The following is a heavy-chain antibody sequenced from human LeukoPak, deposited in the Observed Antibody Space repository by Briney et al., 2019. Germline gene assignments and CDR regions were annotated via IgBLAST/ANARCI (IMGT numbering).Heavy chain of an antibody. J-gene: IGHJ4*02. Sequence: GGSLRLSCAASGFTVSSNYMSWVRQAPGKGLEWVSVIYSGGSTYYADSVKGRFTISRDNSKNTLYLQMDSLRAEDTALYYCAKDHPQGDGYYDYWGQGTLVTVSS. D-gene: IGHD3-22*01. CDR2: IYSGGST. V-gene: IGHV3-53*01. CDR1: GFTVSSNY. CDR3: AKDHPQGDGYYDY.